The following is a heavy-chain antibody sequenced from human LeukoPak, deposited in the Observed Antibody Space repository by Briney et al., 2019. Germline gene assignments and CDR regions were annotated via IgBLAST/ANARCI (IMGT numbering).Heavy chain of an antibody. CDR1: GCTFSSYA. CDR2: IIPIFGIA. J-gene: IGHJ4*02. V-gene: IGHV1-69*04. CDR3: ARSPDYYDSSGYYLYYFDY. D-gene: IGHD3-22*01. Sequence: GSAVKVSCKASGCTFSSYAFSWLRQPPGQGLAWMGSIIPIFGIANYAQKFQGRVTITADKSTSTAYMELSSLRSEDTAVYYCARSPDYYDSSGYYLYYFDYWGQGTLVTVSS.